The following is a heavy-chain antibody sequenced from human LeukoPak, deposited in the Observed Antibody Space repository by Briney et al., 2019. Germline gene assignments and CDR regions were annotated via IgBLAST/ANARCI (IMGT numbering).Heavy chain of an antibody. CDR2: IYPNRGGT. Sequence: ASVKVSCKGSGYTFTDYYMHWVRQAPGQGLEWMGWIYPNRGGTNYAQKFQGRVTMTRDTSINTAYMVLSRLRSDDTAVYYCARAYDGSGNLDYWGQGTLVTVSS. J-gene: IGHJ4*02. CDR1: GYTFTDYY. CDR3: ARAYDGSGNLDY. V-gene: IGHV1-2*02. D-gene: IGHD3-22*01.